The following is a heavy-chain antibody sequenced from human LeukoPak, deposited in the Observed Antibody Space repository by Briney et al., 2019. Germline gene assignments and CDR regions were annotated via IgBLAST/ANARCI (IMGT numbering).Heavy chain of an antibody. V-gene: IGHV1-69*04. D-gene: IGHD2-2*01. J-gene: IGHJ2*01. CDR1: GGTFSSYA. Sequence: ASVKVSCRASGGTFSSYAISWVRQAPGQGLEWMGRIIPILGIANYAQKFQGRVTITADKSTSTAYMELSSLRSEDTAVYYCASQGGSRSTPDLWGRGTLVTVSS. CDR3: ASQGGSRSTPDL. CDR2: IIPILGIA.